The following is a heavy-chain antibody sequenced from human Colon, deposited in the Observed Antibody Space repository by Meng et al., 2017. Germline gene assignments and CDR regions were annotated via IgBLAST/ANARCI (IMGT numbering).Heavy chain of an antibody. CDR3: ARGGNFDP. V-gene: IGHV7-4-1*02. D-gene: IGHD2/OR15-2a*01. Sequence: QVQLVQSGSDLKKPGASVKVSCKASGYTFSTYTINWVRQAHGRGLEWMEWXSTNTGTPTYTQGFTGRFVFSLDTSVSTAYLQISSLKAEDTAVYYCARGGNFDPWGQGTLVTVSS. CDR1: GYTFSTYT. J-gene: IGHJ5*02. CDR2: XSTNTGTP.